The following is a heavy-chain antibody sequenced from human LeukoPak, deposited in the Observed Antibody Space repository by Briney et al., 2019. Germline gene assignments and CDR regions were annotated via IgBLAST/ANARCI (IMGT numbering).Heavy chain of an antibody. CDR3: ARDKTVADLDY. D-gene: IGHD6-19*01. CDR1: GFTFSSYG. CDR2: ISDSSSYT. Sequence: GGSLRLSRAASGFTFSSYGMHWVRQAPGKGLEWVSSISDSSSYTYYADSLKGRFTISRDNAKNSLYLQMNSLRAEDTAVYYCARDKTVADLDYWGQGTLVTVSS. J-gene: IGHJ4*02. V-gene: IGHV3-21*01.